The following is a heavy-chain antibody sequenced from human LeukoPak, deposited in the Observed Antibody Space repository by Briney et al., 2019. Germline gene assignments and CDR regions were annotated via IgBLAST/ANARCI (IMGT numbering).Heavy chain of an antibody. J-gene: IGHJ4*02. CDR2: IRYDGSNK. V-gene: IGHV3-30*02. D-gene: IGHD6-19*01. Sequence: GGSLRLSCAASGFTFSSYGMHWVRQAPGKGLEWVAFIRYDGSNKYYADSVKGRFTISRDNSKNTLYLQMNSLRAEDTALYYCAKDRVAVELGTSFDYWGQGTLVTVSS. CDR1: GFTFSSYG. CDR3: AKDRVAVELGTSFDY.